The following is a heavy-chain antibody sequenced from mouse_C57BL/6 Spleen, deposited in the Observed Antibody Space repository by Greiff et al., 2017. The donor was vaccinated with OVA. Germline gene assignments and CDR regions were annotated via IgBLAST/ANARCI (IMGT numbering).Heavy chain of an antibody. CDR1: GYTFTSYT. CDR2: INPSSGYT. Sequence: QVQLQQSGAELARPGASVKMSCKASGYTFTSYTMHWVKQRPGQGLEWIGYINPSSGYTKYNQKFKDKATLTADKSSSTAYMQLSSLTSEDAAVYYCARGGDYYFDYWGQGTTLTVSS. CDR3: ARGGDYYFDY. V-gene: IGHV1-4*01. J-gene: IGHJ2*01.